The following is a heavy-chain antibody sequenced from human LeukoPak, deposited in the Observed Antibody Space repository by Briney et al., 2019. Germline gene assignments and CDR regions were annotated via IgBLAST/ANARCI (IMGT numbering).Heavy chain of an antibody. Sequence: GGPLRLSCAASGFIFTSHWMSWVRQAPGKGLEWVANIKQDGSEKYYVDSVKGRFTISRDNAKNSLYLQMNSLRADDTAVYYCARVSSSGWDYYYYYYMDVWGKGTTVTVSS. CDR1: GFIFTSHW. CDR3: ARVSSSGWDYYYYYYMDV. D-gene: IGHD6-19*01. V-gene: IGHV3-7*01. CDR2: IKQDGSEK. J-gene: IGHJ6*03.